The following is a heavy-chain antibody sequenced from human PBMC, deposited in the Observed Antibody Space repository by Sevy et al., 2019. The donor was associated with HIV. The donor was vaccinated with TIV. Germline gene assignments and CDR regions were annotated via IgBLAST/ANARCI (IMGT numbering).Heavy chain of an antibody. CDR1: GFTFSGSA. V-gene: IGHV3-64D*09. J-gene: IGHJ6*02. Sequence: GGSLRLSCSASGFTFSGSALHWVRQAPGKGLEYVSVISSSGSGTYYAESVKGRFTISRDNSKNTLYLQMRILRTEDTTVYYCVKDSIFYDSSSGYRPFYYYGMDVWGQGTSVTVSS. D-gene: IGHD3-3*01. CDR2: ISSSGSGT. CDR3: VKDSIFYDSSSGYRPFYYYGMDV.